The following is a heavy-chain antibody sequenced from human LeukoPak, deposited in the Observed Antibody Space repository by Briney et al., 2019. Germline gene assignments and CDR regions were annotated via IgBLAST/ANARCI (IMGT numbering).Heavy chain of an antibody. J-gene: IGHJ4*02. CDR3: AKRGVVIRVILVGFHKEAYYFDC. V-gene: IGHV3-23*01. CDR1: GITLSNYG. D-gene: IGHD3-22*01. Sequence: GGSLRLSCAVSGITLSNYGMSWVRQAPGKGLEWVAGVSDSGGRTYYADSVRGRFTISRDNPKNTLYLQMNSLRAEDTAVYFCAKRGVVIRVILVGFHKEAYYFDCWGQGALVTVSS. CDR2: VSDSGGRT.